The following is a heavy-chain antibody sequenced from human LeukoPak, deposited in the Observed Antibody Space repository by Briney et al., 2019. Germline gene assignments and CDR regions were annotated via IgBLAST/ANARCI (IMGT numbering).Heavy chain of an antibody. Sequence: ASVKVSCKASGYTFTSYYMHWVRQAPGEGLEWMGIINPSGGSTSYAQKFQGRVTMTRDMSTSTVYMELSSLRSEDTAVYYCASHLSERLPTIYYYYYYMDVWGKGTTVTVSS. CDR1: GYTFTSYY. J-gene: IGHJ6*03. D-gene: IGHD6-25*01. V-gene: IGHV1-46*01. CDR3: ASHLSERLPTIYYYYYYMDV. CDR2: INPSGGST.